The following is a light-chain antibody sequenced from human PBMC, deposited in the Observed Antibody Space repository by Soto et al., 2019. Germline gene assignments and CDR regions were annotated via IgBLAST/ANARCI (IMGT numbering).Light chain of an antibody. Sequence: QSALTQPASVSGSPKQSITISCTRTSSDVGGYNYVSWYQQHPGIAPKLLIYGVTNRPSGVSTRFSGSKSGNTASLTISGLQAEDEADYHCSSYTSASTLLYLFGTGTKLTVL. CDR2: GVT. J-gene: IGLJ1*01. V-gene: IGLV2-14*01. CDR3: SSYTSASTLLYL. CDR1: SSDVGGYNY.